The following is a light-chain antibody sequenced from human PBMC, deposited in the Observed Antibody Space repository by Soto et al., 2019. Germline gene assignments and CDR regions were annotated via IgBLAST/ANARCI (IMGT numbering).Light chain of an antibody. J-gene: IGKJ1*01. CDR2: AAS. V-gene: IGKV1-9*01. CDR1: PGISSY. CDR3: QQLNSYPPT. Sequence: DIQLTQSPSFLSASVGDRVTITCRASPGISSYLAWYQQKPGKAPKLLIYAASTLQSGVPSRFSGNGSGTEFTLTISSLQPEDFATYYCQQLNSYPPTFGQGTKVEIK.